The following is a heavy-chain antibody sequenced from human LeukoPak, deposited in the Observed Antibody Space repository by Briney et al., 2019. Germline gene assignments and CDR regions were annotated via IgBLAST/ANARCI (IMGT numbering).Heavy chain of an antibody. CDR3: AKVPGSRGKNWFDP. CDR2: ISGSGGST. V-gene: IGHV3-23*01. D-gene: IGHD3-10*01. J-gene: IGHJ5*02. CDR1: GFTVSSNY. Sequence: PGGSLRLSCAASGFTVSSNYMSWVRQAPGKGLEWVSAISGSGGSTYYADSVKGRFTISRDNSKNTLYLQMNSLRAEDTAVYYCAKVPGSRGKNWFDPWGQGTLVTVSS.